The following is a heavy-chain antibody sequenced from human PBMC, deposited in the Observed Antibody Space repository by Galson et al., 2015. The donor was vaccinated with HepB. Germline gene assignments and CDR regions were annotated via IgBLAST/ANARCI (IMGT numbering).Heavy chain of an antibody. CDR2: ISYDGSNK. Sequence: SLRLSCAASGFTFSSYAMHWVRQAPGKGLEWVAVISYDGSNKYYADSVKGRFTISRDNSKNTLYLQMNSLRAEDTAVYYCARDLDGYNYFDYWGQGTLVTVSS. J-gene: IGHJ4*02. D-gene: IGHD5-24*01. CDR1: GFTFSSYA. CDR3: ARDLDGYNYFDY. V-gene: IGHV3-30*04.